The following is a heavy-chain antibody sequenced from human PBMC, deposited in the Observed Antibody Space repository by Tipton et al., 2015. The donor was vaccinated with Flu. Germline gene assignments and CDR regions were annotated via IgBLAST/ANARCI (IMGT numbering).Heavy chain of an antibody. CDR2: IYTSGST. D-gene: IGHD2-21*01. CDR3: SRDLFGGKDWFDP. V-gene: IGHV4-61*02. CDR1: GGSISSGSYY. J-gene: IGHJ5*02. Sequence: TLSLTCTVSGGSISSGSYYWSWIRQPAGKGLEWIGRIYTSGSTNHNPTLKSRVTISVDTSKNQFSLKLSSVTAADTAVHYCSRDLFGGKDWFDPWGQGPLVTVSS.